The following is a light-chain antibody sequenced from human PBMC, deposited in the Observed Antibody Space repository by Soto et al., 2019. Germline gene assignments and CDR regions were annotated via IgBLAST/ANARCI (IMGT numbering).Light chain of an antibody. CDR1: SSDVGGYDS. V-gene: IGLV2-14*01. CDR3: SSYTISTTLA. Sequence: QSVLTQPASVSGSPGQSITISCTGTSSDVGGYDSVSWYQQHPGKAPKVMIYEVSNRPSGVSNRFSGSKSGNTASLTISGLQAEDEADYYCSSYTISTTLAFGTGTKLTVL. J-gene: IGLJ1*01. CDR2: EVS.